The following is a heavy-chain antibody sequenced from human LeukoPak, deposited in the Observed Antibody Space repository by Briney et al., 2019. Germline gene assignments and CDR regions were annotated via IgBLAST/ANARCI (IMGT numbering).Heavy chain of an antibody. CDR1: GYTFINHG. CDR3: TRDVDNPKNSCTSTTCIDV. J-gene: IGHJ6*02. CDR2: ISGYGGNT. D-gene: IGHD2-2*01. V-gene: IGHV1-18*01. Sequence: ASVRVSCKASGYTFINHGISWVRQAPGQGLEWMGWISGYGGNTSYAQKFQGRVTMTTETPTSTAYMELTSLRSDDTAVYYCTRDVDNPKNSCTSTTCIDVWGQGTTVTVSS.